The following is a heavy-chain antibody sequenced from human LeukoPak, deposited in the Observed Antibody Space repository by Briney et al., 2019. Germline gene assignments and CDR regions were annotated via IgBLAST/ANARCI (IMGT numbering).Heavy chain of an antibody. Sequence: GGSLRLSCAASGFTFSSYGMHWVRQAPGKGLEWVAVIWYDGSNKYYADSVKGRFTISRDNSKNTLYLQMNSLRAEDTAVYYCAKQLGYCSDGSCCFPYWGQGTLVTVSS. CDR2: IWYDGSNK. CDR1: GFTFSSYG. D-gene: IGHD2-15*01. CDR3: AKQLGYCSDGSCCFPY. V-gene: IGHV3-33*06. J-gene: IGHJ4*02.